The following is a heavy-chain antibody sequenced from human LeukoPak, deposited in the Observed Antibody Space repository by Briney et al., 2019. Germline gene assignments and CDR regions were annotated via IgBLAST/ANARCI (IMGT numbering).Heavy chain of an antibody. Sequence: GTSLRLSCAASGFAFSTYVMHWVRQAPGKGLEWVAVIWYDGSNKYYADSVKGRFTISRDNSKNTLYLQMNSLRAEDTAVYYCARYLWFGESTHYYGMDVWGQGTTVTVSS. CDR1: GFAFSTYV. CDR2: IWYDGSNK. D-gene: IGHD3-10*01. J-gene: IGHJ6*02. V-gene: IGHV3-33*01. CDR3: ARYLWFGESTHYYGMDV.